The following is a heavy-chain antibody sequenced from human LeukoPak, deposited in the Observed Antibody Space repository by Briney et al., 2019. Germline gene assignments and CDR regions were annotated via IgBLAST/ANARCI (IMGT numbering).Heavy chain of an antibody. Sequence: SETLSLTCTVSGGSIGSDYWTWIRRPPGKGLEYIGYIYYTGGTNYNPSLKSRVTISVDTSKNQFSLKLSSVTAADTAVYFCAKYGNSGWVIDNWGQGTLVTVSS. CDR3: AKYGNSGWVIDN. V-gene: IGHV4-59*08. CDR2: IYYTGGT. J-gene: IGHJ4*02. CDR1: GGSIGSDY. D-gene: IGHD6-19*01.